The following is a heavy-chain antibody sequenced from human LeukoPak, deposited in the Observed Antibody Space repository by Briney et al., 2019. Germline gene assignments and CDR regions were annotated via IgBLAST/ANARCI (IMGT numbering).Heavy chain of an antibody. V-gene: IGHV1-69*13. J-gene: IGHJ4*02. Sequence: GASVKVSCKASGGTFRSYAISWVRQAPGQGLEWTGGIIPIFGTANYAQKLQGRVTITADESTSTAYMELSSLRSEDTAVYYCARGYSYGYELGYWGQGTLVTVSS. CDR1: GGTFRSYA. CDR3: ARGYSYGYELGY. CDR2: IIPIFGTA. D-gene: IGHD5-18*01.